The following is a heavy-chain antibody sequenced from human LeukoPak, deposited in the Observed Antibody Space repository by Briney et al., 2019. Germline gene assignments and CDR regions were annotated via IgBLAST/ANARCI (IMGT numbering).Heavy chain of an antibody. D-gene: IGHD2-2*01. Sequence: SETLSLTCAVYGGSFSGYYWSWIRQPPGKGLEWIGEINHSGSTNYNPSLKSRVTISVDTSKNQFSLKLSSVTAADTAVYHCASRYCSSTSCYEGNFDCWGQGTLVTVSS. CDR3: ASRYCSSTSCYEGNFDC. J-gene: IGHJ4*02. V-gene: IGHV4-34*01. CDR2: INHSGST. CDR1: GGSFSGYY.